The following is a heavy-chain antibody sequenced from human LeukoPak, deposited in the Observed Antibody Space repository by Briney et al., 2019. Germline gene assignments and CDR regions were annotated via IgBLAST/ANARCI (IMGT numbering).Heavy chain of an antibody. Sequence: GGSLRLSCAASGFTFSRYAMHWVRQAPGKGLEYVSAISSNGGSTYYANSVKGRFTISRDNSKNTLYLQMGSLRAEDMAVYYCARGYDSSGYYLTYFDYWGQGTLVTVSS. V-gene: IGHV3-64*01. D-gene: IGHD3-22*01. CDR1: GFTFSRYA. J-gene: IGHJ4*02. CDR2: ISSNGGST. CDR3: ARGYDSSGYYLTYFDY.